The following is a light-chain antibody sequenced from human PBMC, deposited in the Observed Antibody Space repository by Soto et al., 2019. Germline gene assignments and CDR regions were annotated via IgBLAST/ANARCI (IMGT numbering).Light chain of an antibody. CDR3: QQYSSSPT. Sequence: IVMSQSTVTPSLSPQERATLSCRASQSVRSHLAWYQQKPGPAPRLLIYDASNRATGIPDRFSGSGSGTDFILTISRLEPEDSAVYYCQQYSSSPTFGRGTQVDIK. V-gene: IGKV3-20*01. CDR2: DAS. CDR1: QSVRSH. J-gene: IGKJ4*01.